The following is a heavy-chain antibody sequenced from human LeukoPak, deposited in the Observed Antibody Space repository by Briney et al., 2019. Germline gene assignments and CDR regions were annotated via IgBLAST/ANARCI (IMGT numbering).Heavy chain of an antibody. D-gene: IGHD5-12*01. CDR1: GYTFTSYD. CDR3: ARAQYSGYELDY. J-gene: IGHJ4*02. V-gene: IGHV1-8*01. Sequence: ASVKVSCKSSGYTFTSYDINWVRQATGQGLEWMGWMNPNSGNTGYAQKFQGRVTMTRNTSISTAYMELSSLRSEDTAVYYCARAQYSGYELDYWGQGTLVTVSS. CDR2: MNPNSGNT.